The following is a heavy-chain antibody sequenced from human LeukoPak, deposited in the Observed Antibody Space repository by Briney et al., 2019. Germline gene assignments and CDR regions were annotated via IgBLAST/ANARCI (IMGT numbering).Heavy chain of an antibody. CDR2: INPSGGST. CDR3: ASDYCSGGSCYTNWFDP. V-gene: IGHV1-46*01. D-gene: IGHD2-15*01. CDR1: GYTFTSYY. J-gene: IGHJ5*02. Sequence: ASVKVSCKASGYTFTSYYMHWVRQAPGQGLEWMGIINPSGGSTSYAQKFQGRVTMTRDTSTSTVYMELSSLRSEDTAVYYCASDYCSGGSCYTNWFDPWGQGTLVTVSS.